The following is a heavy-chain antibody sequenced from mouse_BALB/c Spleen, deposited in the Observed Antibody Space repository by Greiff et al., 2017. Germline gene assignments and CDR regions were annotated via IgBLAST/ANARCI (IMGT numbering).Heavy chain of an antibody. Sequence: DVQLQESGGGLVKPGGSLKLSCAASGFTFSSYAMSWVRQTPEKRLEWVASISSGGSTYYPDSVKGRFTISRDNARNILYLQMSSLRSEDTAMYYCASDSSYAMDYWGQGTSVTVSS. CDR3: ASDSSYAMDY. D-gene: IGHD3-2*01. CDR2: ISSGGST. V-gene: IGHV5-6-5*01. CDR1: GFTFSSYA. J-gene: IGHJ4*01.